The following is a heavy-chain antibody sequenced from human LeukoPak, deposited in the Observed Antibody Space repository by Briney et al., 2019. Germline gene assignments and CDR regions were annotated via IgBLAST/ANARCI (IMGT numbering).Heavy chain of an antibody. CDR3: ARGEGARPDY. CDR2: IYYSGST. CDR1: GGSISRGLYY. Sequence: SETLSLTCTVSGGSISRGLYYWSWIRQPPGKGLEWIGYIYYSGSTNYNPSLKSRVTISVDTSKNQFSLKLSSVTAADTAVYYCARGEGARPDYWGQGTLVTVSS. J-gene: IGHJ4*02. V-gene: IGHV4-61*01.